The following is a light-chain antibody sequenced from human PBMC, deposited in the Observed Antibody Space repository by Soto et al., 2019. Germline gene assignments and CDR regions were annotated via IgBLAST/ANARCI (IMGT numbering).Light chain of an antibody. J-gene: IGKJ1*01. V-gene: IGKV3-20*01. CDR2: TAS. CDR3: HQYGNTFPWT. Sequence: EIVLTQSPGTLSLSPGERATLSCRASQSVSGPYLAWYQQKPGQAPRLLIYTASNRAAGIPARFSGSGSGTDFTTTISRLQHEDFSVNYCHQYGNTFPWTFGQGTKVEIK. CDR1: QSVSGPY.